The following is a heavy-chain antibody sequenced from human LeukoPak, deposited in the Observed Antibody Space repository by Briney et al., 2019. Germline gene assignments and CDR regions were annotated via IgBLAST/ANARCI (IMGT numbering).Heavy chain of an antibody. D-gene: IGHD3-22*01. J-gene: IGHJ4*02. CDR2: IYTSGST. V-gene: IGHV4-61*02. Sequence: PSQTLSLTCTVSGGSFSSGSYYWSWIRQPAGKGLEWIGRIYTSGSTNYNPSLKSRVTISVDTSKNQFSLKLSSVTAADTAVYYCAREGIVVVLFDYWGQGTLVTVSS. CDR1: GGSFSSGSYY. CDR3: AREGIVVVLFDY.